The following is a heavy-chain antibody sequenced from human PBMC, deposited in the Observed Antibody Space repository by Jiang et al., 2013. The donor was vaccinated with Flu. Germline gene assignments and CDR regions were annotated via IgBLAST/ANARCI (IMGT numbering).Heavy chain of an antibody. D-gene: IGHD3-9*01. J-gene: IGHJ3*02. CDR2: ISSSSSYI. Sequence: EVQLVESGGGLVKPGGSLRLSCAASGFTFSTYSMNWVRQAPGKGLEWVSSISSSSSYIYYADSVKGRFTISRDNAKNSLYLQMNSLRAEDTAVYYCARDSILTGPDDFDIWGQGTMVTVSS. V-gene: IGHV3-21*01. CDR1: GFTFSTYS. CDR3: ARDSILTGPDDFDI.